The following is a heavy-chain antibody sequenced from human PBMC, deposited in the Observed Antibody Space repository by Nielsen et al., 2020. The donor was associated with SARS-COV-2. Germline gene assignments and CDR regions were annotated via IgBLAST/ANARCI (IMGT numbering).Heavy chain of an antibody. D-gene: IGHD6-13*01. Sequence: GSLRLSCAVYGGSFSGYYWSWIRQPPGKGLEWIGEINHSGSTNYNPSLKSRVTISVDTSKNQFSLKLSSVTAADTAVYYCARGASSSWPPTWFDPWGQGTLVTVSS. CDR3: ARGASSSWPPTWFDP. J-gene: IGHJ5*02. CDR2: INHSGST. CDR1: GGSFSGYY. V-gene: IGHV4-34*01.